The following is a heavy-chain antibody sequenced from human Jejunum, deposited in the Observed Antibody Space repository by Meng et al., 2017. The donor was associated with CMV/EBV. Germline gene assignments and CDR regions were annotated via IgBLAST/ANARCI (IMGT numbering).Heavy chain of an antibody. Sequence: AGFTFRSHAMHWVRQAPGKGLEWVAVSSKDGNSQYYTDSVRGRFTISRDNSDNMLYLQMNSLRADDTAVYYCARDGGGFNSSPFDYWGQGTLVTVSS. CDR3: ARDGGGFNSSPFDY. CDR1: GFTFRSHA. J-gene: IGHJ4*02. CDR2: SSKDGNSQ. V-gene: IGHV3-30*04. D-gene: IGHD3-16*01.